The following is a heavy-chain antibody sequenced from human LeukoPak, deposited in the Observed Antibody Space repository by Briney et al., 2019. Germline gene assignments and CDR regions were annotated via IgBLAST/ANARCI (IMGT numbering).Heavy chain of an antibody. CDR1: GYTFPNYH. CDR2: INPNGGSA. CDR3: ARVAEPLYYYDSSGYYG. D-gene: IGHD3-22*01. Sequence: ASVKVSCKASGYTFPNYHIHWVRQAPGQGLEWLGIINPNGGSAGYAQKFRGRVTITRDTSASTAYMELSSLRSEDTAVYYCARVAEPLYYYDSSGYYGWGQGTLVTVSS. J-gene: IGHJ4*02. V-gene: IGHV1-46*01.